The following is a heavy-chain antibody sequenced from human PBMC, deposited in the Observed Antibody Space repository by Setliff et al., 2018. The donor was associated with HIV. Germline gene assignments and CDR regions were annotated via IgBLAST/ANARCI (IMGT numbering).Heavy chain of an antibody. D-gene: IGHD6-19*01. CDR1: GGSISSYY. CDR2: IYTSGSV. V-gene: IGHV4-4*09. Sequence: SETLPLTCTVSGGSISSYYWSWIRQPPGKGLEWIGYIYTSGSVNYNPSLNSRVTISVDTSKNQFSLKVNSVTAADTAVYYCARSPRIGVAGEFEYWGQGTLVTVSS. J-gene: IGHJ4*02. CDR3: ARSPRIGVAGEFEY.